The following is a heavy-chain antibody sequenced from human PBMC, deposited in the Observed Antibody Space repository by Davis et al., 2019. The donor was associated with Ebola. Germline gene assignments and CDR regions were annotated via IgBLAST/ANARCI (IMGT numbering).Heavy chain of an antibody. Sequence: GESLKISCAASGFTFSGSAMHWVRQAPGKGLEWVGRIRSKANSYATAYAASVKGRFTISRDDSKNTAYLQMNSLKTEDTAVYYCTSGYSSGWDDYWGQGTLVTVSS. J-gene: IGHJ4*02. D-gene: IGHD6-19*01. CDR3: TSGYSSGWDDY. V-gene: IGHV3-73*01. CDR2: IRSKANSYAT. CDR1: GFTFSGSA.